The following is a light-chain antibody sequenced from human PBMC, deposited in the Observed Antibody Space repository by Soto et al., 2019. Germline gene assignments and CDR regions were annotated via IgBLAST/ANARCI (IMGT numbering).Light chain of an antibody. V-gene: IGLV4-69*01. J-gene: IGLJ2*01. CDR3: QTWDTGARVV. CDR1: SGHSSYA. CDR2: LSSDGSH. Sequence: QSVLTQSPSASASLGASVKLTCTLSSGHSSYAIAWHQQQPEKGPRYLMKLSSDGSHSKGDGITDRFSGSSSGAERYLTISSLQSEYEADYYCQTWDTGARVVFGGGTQLTVL.